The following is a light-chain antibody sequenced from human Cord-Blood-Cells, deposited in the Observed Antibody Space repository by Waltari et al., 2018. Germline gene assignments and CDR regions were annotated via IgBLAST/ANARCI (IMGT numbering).Light chain of an antibody. CDR2: LGS. J-gene: IGKJ2*01. Sequence: DIVMTQSPLSLPVTPGEPVSISCRSSQSLLHSNGYNYLDWYLQKPGQSPQLLIYLGSNRASGVPDRFSVSGSGTDFTLKISRVEAEDVGVYYCMQALQTPYTFGQGTKLEIK. CDR1: QSLLHSNGYNY. CDR3: MQALQTPYT. V-gene: IGKV2-28*01.